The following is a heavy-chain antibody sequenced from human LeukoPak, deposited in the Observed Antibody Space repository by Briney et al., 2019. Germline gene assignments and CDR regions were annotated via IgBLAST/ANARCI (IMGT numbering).Heavy chain of an antibody. CDR2: INHSGST. V-gene: IGHV4-34*01. J-gene: IGHJ5*02. D-gene: IGHD2-2*02. Sequence: SETLSLTCAVYGGSFSGYYWSWIRQPPGKGLEWIGEINHSGSTNYNPSLKSRVTISVDTSKNQFSLKLSSVTAADTAVYYCARGAVEYQLLYSWFDPWGQGTLVTVFS. CDR3: ARGAVEYQLLYSWFDP. CDR1: GGSFSGYY.